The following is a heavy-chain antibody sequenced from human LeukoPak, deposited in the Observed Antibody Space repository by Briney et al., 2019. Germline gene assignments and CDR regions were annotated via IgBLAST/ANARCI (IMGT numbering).Heavy chain of an antibody. Sequence: ASVKVSCKASGYTFTSYGISWVRQTPGQGLEWMGWINPNSGGTNYAQKFQDWVTMTRDTSISTVYMELSRLRSDDTAVYYCAREPFDYWGQGTLVTVSS. CDR3: AREPFDY. CDR2: INPNSGGT. J-gene: IGHJ4*02. CDR1: GYTFTSYG. V-gene: IGHV1-2*04.